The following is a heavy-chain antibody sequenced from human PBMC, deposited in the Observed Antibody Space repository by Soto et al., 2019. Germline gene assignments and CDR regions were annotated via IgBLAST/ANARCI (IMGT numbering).Heavy chain of an antibody. J-gene: IGHJ6*02. Sequence: QMQLVQSGAEVKKPGASVKVSCKASGYTFHGYYMHWVRQAPGQRLEWMGWSNPASGATNSAQKFQGRVTMTRDTSSSTAHMELRRLTSDDTAVYYCATDERGYSADEVVFYGMDVWGQGTTVTVSS. CDR3: ATDERGYSADEVVFYGMDV. CDR2: SNPASGAT. D-gene: IGHD5-12*01. CDR1: GYTFHGYY. V-gene: IGHV1-2*02.